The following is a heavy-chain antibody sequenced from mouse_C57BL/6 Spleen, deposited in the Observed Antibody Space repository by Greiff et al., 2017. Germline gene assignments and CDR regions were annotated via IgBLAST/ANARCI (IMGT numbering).Heavy chain of an antibody. J-gene: IGHJ2*01. V-gene: IGHV1-76*01. CDR3: ARHRLRSYYFDY. Sequence: QVQLQQSGAELVRPGASVKLSCKASGYTFTDYYINWVKQRPGQGLEWIARIYPGSGNTYYNEKFKGKATLTAEKSSSTAYMQLSSLTSEDSAVYFCARHRLRSYYFDYWGQGTTLTVSS. CDR2: IYPGSGNT. D-gene: IGHD3-2*02. CDR1: GYTFTDYY.